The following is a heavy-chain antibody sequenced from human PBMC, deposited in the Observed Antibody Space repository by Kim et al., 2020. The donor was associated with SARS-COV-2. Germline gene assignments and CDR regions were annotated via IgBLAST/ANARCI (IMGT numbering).Heavy chain of an antibody. Sequence: GGSLRLSCTTSGFPFNYAWMSWVRQAPGKGLEWVGRIKSEGDGGTPDYAAPVKGRFTISRDDSENRMDLQMNSLKSEDTAVYYCTTKGISFWGQGTMVTV. CDR2: IKSEGDGGTP. CDR3: TTKGISF. J-gene: IGHJ3*01. CDR1: GFPFNYAW. V-gene: IGHV3-15*01. D-gene: IGHD3-16*02.